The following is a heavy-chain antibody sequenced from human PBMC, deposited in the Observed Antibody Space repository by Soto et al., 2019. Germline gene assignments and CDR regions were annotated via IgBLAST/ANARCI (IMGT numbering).Heavy chain of an antibody. CDR3: ARYGSGSYYTHNFDY. D-gene: IGHD3-10*01. CDR2: IFYSGST. V-gene: IGHV4-59*01. Sequence: SETLSLTCTVSGGSISSYYWSWIRRPPGKGLEWIGYIFYSGSTNYNPSLKSRVTISVDTSKNQFSLRLSSVTAADTAVYYCARYGSGSYYTHNFDYWGQGTLVTVS. CDR1: GGSISSYY. J-gene: IGHJ4*02.